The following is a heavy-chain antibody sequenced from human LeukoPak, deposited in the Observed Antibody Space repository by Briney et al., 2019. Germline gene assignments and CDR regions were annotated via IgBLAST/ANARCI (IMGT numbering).Heavy chain of an antibody. CDR1: GFTFSSYS. V-gene: IGHV3-30-3*01. Sequence: PGGSLRLSCAASGFTFSSYSIHWVRQGPGKGLEGVAVISYDGNTKYYADSVKGRFTISRDNSKNTLYLQMNSLRAEDTAVYYCTREITFGVFDVWGQGTVVTVSS. J-gene: IGHJ3*01. D-gene: IGHD1-14*01. CDR2: ISYDGNTK. CDR3: TREITFGVFDV.